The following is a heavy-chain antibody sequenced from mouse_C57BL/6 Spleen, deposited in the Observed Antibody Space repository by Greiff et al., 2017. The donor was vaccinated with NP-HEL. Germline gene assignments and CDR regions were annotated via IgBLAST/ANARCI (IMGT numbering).Heavy chain of an antibody. CDR3: ARAYSNYWYFDV. Sequence: EVHLVESGPSLVRPSQTLSLTCTVTGFSINSDCYWIWIRQFPGNKLEYIGYTFYSGITYYNPSLESRTYITRDTSKNQISLKLSSVTTEDTATYYCARAYSNYWYFDVWGTGTTVTVSS. V-gene: IGHV3-3*01. J-gene: IGHJ1*03. D-gene: IGHD2-5*01. CDR2: TFYSGIT. CDR1: GFSINSDCY.